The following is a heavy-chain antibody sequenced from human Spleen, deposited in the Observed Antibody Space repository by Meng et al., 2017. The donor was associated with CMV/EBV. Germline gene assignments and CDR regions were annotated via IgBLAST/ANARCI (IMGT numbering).Heavy chain of an antibody. CDR3: ARGGTFDWNYEDY. V-gene: IGHV3-20*03. D-gene: IGHD1-7*01. CDR1: GFIFHDYG. J-gene: IGHJ4*02. CDR2: INWNSGST. Sequence: ASGFIFHDYGLSWVRQAPGKGLEWVSGINWNSGSTGYADSVKGRFTISRDIAKKSLYLQMKSLRAEDTALYYCARGGTFDWNYEDYWGQGTLVTVSS.